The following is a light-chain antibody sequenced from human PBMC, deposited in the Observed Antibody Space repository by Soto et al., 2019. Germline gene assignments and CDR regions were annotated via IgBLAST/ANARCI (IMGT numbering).Light chain of an antibody. Sequence: DIQMTQSPSSLFASVGDRVTITCRASQSISTYLNWYQQKPGKAPKLLIYAASTLQSGVPSRFSGSGSGTDFTLTISSLQPEDFATYYCQQANGFPLTFGGGTKVDIK. CDR2: AAS. J-gene: IGKJ4*01. V-gene: IGKV1-39*01. CDR1: QSISTY. CDR3: QQANGFPLT.